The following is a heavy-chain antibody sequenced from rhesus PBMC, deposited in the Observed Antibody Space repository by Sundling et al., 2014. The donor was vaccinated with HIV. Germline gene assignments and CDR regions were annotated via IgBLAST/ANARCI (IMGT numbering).Heavy chain of an antibody. J-gene: IGHJ4*01. CDR1: GFSISTSGIG. V-gene: IGHV2-95*01. Sequence: QVTLKESGPALVKPTQTLTLTCTFSGFSISTSGIGVGWIRQPPGKALEWLASIYWNDSKFYSTSLKSRLTISKDTSKNQVVLTMTNMDPVDTATYYCARVDTAGTLSGYWGQGVPVTVVL. CDR2: IYWNDSK. CDR3: ARVDTAGTLSGY. D-gene: IGHD5-30*01.